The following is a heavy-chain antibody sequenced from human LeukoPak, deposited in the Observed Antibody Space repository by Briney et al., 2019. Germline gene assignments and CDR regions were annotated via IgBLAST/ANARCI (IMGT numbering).Heavy chain of an antibody. V-gene: IGHV3-23*01. CDR3: AKSHSEAQRGYFDY. D-gene: IGHD5-24*01. CDR1: GFTFSGSA. Sequence: AGSLRFSCAASGFTFSGSAMTWVRQAPGKGLEWVSSISDNGDSTYYTDSVKGRFTISRDNSRDALYVQMHSPRAEDAPVYYCAKSHSEAQRGYFDYWGQGTLVTVSS. CDR2: ISDNGDST. J-gene: IGHJ4*02.